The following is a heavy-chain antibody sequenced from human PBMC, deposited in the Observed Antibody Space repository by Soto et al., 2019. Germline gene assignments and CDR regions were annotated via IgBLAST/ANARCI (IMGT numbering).Heavy chain of an antibody. D-gene: IGHD6-6*01. J-gene: IGHJ6*03. V-gene: IGHV3-66*01. Sequence: HPGGSLRLSCAASGFTVSSNYMSWVRQAPGKGLEWVSVIYSGGSTYYADSVKGRFTISRDNSKNTLYLQMNSLRAEDTAVYYCARDMSSSSGLGGGDYYYYMDVWGKGTTVTVSS. CDR1: GFTVSSNY. CDR3: ARDMSSSSGLGGGDYYYYMDV. CDR2: IYSGGST.